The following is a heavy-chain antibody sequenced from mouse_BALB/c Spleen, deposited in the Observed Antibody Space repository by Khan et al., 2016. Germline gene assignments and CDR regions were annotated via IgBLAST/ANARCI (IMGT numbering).Heavy chain of an antibody. Sequence: VQLQQSGAELVRSGASVKLSCTASGFNIKDYYMHWVKQRPEQGLEWIGWIDPENGDNEYAPKYQRNATIAPDTSANTPDLQLSSLRSEDTAVYYCNLCANWGQGTLVTVSA. J-gene: IGHJ3*01. V-gene: IGHV14-4*02. CDR2: IDPENGDN. CDR1: GFNIKDYY. CDR3: NLCAN.